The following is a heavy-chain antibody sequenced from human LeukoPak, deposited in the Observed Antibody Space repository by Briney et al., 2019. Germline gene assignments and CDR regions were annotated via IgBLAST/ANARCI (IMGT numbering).Heavy chain of an antibody. D-gene: IGHD3-9*01. CDR1: GYTFTSYD. V-gene: IGHV1-8*01. CDR2: MNPNSGNT. J-gene: IGHJ4*02. CDR3: ATAYYDILTGIKYLDY. Sequence: ASVKVSCKASGYTFTSYDINWVRQATGQGLEWMGWMNPNSGNTGYAQKFQGRVTMTEDTSTDTAYMGLSSLRSEDTAVYYCATAYYDILTGIKYLDYWGQGTLVTVSS.